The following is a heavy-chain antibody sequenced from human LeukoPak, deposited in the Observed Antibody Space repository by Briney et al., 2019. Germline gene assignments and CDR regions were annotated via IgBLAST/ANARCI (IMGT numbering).Heavy chain of an antibody. CDR2: INPSGGST. V-gene: IGHV1-46*01. Sequence: ASVKVSCKASGYTFISYYMHWVRQAPGQGLEWMGIINPSGGSTSYAQKFQGRVTMTTDTSTSTAYLELRSLRADDTAVYYCARGGFGELLPYYYYNMDVWGKGTTVTVSS. CDR3: ARGGFGELLPYYYYNMDV. CDR1: GYTFISYY. D-gene: IGHD3-10*01. J-gene: IGHJ6*03.